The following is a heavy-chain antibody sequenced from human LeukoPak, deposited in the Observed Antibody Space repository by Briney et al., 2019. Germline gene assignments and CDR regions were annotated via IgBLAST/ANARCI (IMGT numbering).Heavy chain of an antibody. CDR3: ARAKVVTAQGAWFDP. D-gene: IGHD2-21*02. J-gene: IGHJ5*02. Sequence: SETLSLTCTVSGGSISSSSYYWGWIRQPPGKGLEWIGSIYYSGSTYYNPSLKSRVTISVDTSKNQFSLKLSSVTAADTAVYYCARAKVVTAQGAWFDPWGQGTLVTVSS. CDR1: GGSISSSSYY. V-gene: IGHV4-39*07. CDR2: IYYSGST.